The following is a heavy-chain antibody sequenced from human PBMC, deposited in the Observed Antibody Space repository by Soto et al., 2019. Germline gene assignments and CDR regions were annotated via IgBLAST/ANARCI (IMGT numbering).Heavy chain of an antibody. CDR2: IYSSGST. V-gene: IGHV4-59*08. Sequence: SETLSLTCTVSGGSISNSYWSWIRQSPGKGLEWIGYIYSSGSTNYNPSLNSRVTISVATSKNQFSLKWSSLSAADTPVFSFAKHSPRFPYGRGLWAFWGQGTTVPVSS. J-gene: IGHJ6*02. CDR1: GGSISNSY. CDR3: AKHSPRFPYGRGLWAF. D-gene: IGHD3-10*02.